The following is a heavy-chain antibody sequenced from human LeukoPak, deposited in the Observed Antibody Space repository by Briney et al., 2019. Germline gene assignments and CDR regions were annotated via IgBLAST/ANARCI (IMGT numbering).Heavy chain of an antibody. CDR3: ARKVRGVIPHYYYYGMDV. V-gene: IGHV4-34*01. CDR1: GGSFSGYY. D-gene: IGHD3-10*01. Sequence: KSSETLSLTCAVYGGSFSGYYWSWIRQPPGKGLEGIGEINHSGSTNYNPSLKSRVTISVDTSKNQFSLKLSSVTAADTAVYYCARKVRGVIPHYYYYGMDVWGQGTTVTVSS. J-gene: IGHJ6*02. CDR2: INHSGST.